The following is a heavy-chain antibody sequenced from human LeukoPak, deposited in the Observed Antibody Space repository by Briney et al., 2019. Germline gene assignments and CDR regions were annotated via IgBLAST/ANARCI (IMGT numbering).Heavy chain of an antibody. CDR3: ARGITMFGVVNDAFDI. CDR1: GFTFSSYW. Sequence: GGSLKLSCAASGFTFSSYWMFWVRQAPGKGLVWVSRINSDGSSTSFADSVKGRFTISGDNAKNTLYLQMNSLRAEDTAVYYCARGITMFGVVNDAFDIWGQGTMVTVFS. CDR2: INSDGSST. D-gene: IGHD3-3*01. J-gene: IGHJ3*02. V-gene: IGHV3-74*01.